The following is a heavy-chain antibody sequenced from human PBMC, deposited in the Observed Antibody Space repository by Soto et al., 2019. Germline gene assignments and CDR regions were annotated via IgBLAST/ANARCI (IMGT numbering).Heavy chain of an antibody. D-gene: IGHD2-21*02. CDR2: IYYSGST. CDR1: GGSISSGGYY. J-gene: IGHJ5*02. V-gene: IGHV4-31*03. Sequence: SETLSLTCTVSGGSISSGGYYWSWIRQHPGKGLEWIGYIYYSGSTYYNPSLKSRVTISVDTSKNQFSLKLSSVTAADTAVYYCARDAAPHLGPCGGDCYPSWFDPWGQGTLVTVSS. CDR3: ARDAAPHLGPCGGDCYPSWFDP.